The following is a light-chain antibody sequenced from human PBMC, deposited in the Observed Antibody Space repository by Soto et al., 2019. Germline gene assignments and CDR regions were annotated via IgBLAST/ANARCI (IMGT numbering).Light chain of an antibody. CDR2: GNI. CDR1: SSNIGSNY. J-gene: IGLJ2*01. CDR3: QSYDSRSVV. Sequence: QSVVTQPPSASGTPGQTVTISCSGSSSNIGSNYVYWYQQLPGTAPKLLIYGNINRPSGVPDRFSGSKSGTSASLAITGLQAEDEADFYCQSYDSRSVVFGGGTKLTVL. V-gene: IGLV1-47*02.